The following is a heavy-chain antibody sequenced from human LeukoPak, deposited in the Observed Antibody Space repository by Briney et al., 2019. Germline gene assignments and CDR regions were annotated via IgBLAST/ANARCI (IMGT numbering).Heavy chain of an antibody. J-gene: IGHJ5*02. D-gene: IGHD6-6*01. V-gene: IGHV7-4-1*02. CDR3: ARDMAARPYNWFDP. Sequence: ASVKVSCKASGYTFTGYAMNWVRQAPGQGLEWMGWINTNTGNPTYAQGFTGRFVFSLDTSVSTAYLQISSLKAEDTAVYYCARDMAARPYNWFDPWGQGTLVTVSS. CDR2: INTNTGNP. CDR1: GYTFTGYA.